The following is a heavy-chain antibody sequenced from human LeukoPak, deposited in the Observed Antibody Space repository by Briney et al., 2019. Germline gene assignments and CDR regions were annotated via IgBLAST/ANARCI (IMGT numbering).Heavy chain of an antibody. CDR2: INHSGST. CDR1: GGSFSGYY. V-gene: IGHV4-34*01. CDR3: ARGTTYYYYGRDV. Sequence: SETLSLTCAVYGGSFSGYYWSWIRQPPGKGLEWIGEINHSGSTNYNPSLKSRVPIPVDTSKNQFSLKLSSVTAADTAVYYCARGTTYYYYGRDVGGQGTRVTVFS. J-gene: IGHJ6*02. D-gene: IGHD4-17*01.